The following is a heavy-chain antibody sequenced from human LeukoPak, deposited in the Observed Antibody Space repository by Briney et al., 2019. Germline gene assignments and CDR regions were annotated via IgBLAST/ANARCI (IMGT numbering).Heavy chain of an antibody. CDR1: GGSISSSNW. J-gene: IGHJ6*03. CDR3: ARLNEGERFGELSVLPNTQPRAYYMDV. V-gene: IGHV4-4*02. CDR2: IYHSGST. Sequence: SGTLSLTCAVSGGSISSSNWWSWIRQPPGKGLEWIGEIYHSGSTNYNPSLKSRVTMSVDTSKNQFSLKLSSVTAADTAVYYCARLNEGERFGELSVLPNTQPRAYYMDVWGKGTTVTVSS. D-gene: IGHD3-10*01.